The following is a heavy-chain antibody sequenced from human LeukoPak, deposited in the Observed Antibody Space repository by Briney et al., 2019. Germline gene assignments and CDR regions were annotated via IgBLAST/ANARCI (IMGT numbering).Heavy chain of an antibody. D-gene: IGHD1-26*01. CDR2: ISSSSSTI. CDR3: ARGAPYSGSYFPFDY. J-gene: IGHJ4*02. V-gene: IGHV3-48*04. Sequence: PGGSLRLSCAASGFTFSSYAMHWVRQAPGKGLEWVSYISSSSSTIYYADSVKGRFTISRDNAKNSLYLQMNSLRAGDTAVYYCARGAPYSGSYFPFDYWGQGTLVTVSS. CDR1: GFTFSSYA.